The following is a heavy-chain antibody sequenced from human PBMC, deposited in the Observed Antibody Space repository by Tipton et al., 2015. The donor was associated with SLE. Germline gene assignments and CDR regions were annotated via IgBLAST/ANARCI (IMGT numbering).Heavy chain of an antibody. D-gene: IGHD3-10*01. CDR3: ARDRRDLWRFGAHFDP. J-gene: IGHJ5*02. Sequence: TLSLTCAVYGGSFSGYYWSWIRQPPGKGLEWIGEINHSGSTNYNPSLESRVTISVDTSKNQFSLKLSSVTAADTAVYYCARDRRDLWRFGAHFDPWGQGTLVTVSS. CDR1: GGSFSGYY. V-gene: IGHV4-34*01. CDR2: INHSGST.